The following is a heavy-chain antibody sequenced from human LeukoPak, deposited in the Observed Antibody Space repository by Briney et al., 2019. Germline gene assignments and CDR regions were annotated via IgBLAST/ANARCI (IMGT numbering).Heavy chain of an antibody. J-gene: IGHJ4*02. CDR2: IWYDGSTK. CDR1: GFTFSNYG. CDR3: AANFDF. Sequence: PGRSLRLSCAASGFTFSNYGMHWVRQAPGRGLEWVAVIWYDGSTKYYADSVKGRFIISRDNSKNMLYLQMNSLRAEDTAVYYCAANFDFWGQGTLVTVSS. V-gene: IGHV3-33*01.